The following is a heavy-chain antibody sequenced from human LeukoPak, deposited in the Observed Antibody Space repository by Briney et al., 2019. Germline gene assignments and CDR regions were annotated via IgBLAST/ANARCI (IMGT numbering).Heavy chain of an antibody. J-gene: IGHJ4*02. CDR3: ARGATGFDY. CDR2: ISSRSSAI. Sequence: GESLRLSCAASGFTFSSYNMNWVRQAPGKGLEWVSYISSRSSAIYYADSVKGRFTISRDNPKSSLYLQMNSLRDEDTAVYYCARGATGFDYWGQGTLVTVSS. D-gene: IGHD3-16*01. V-gene: IGHV3-48*02. CDR1: GFTFSSYN.